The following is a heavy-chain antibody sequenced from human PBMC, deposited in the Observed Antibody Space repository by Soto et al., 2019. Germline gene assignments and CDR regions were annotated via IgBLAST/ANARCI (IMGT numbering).Heavy chain of an antibody. CDR1: CGSISSSSYY. Sequence: QLQLQESGPGLVKPSETLSLTCTVSCGSISSSSYYWGWIRQPPGKGLEWIGSIYDSWSTYYNPSLKSRVTISVDTSKNQYSLKVSSVTAAATAVYYCARRGLYWTGWFDPGGQGTLVMFSS. J-gene: IGHJ5*02. D-gene: IGHD1-1*01. V-gene: IGHV4-39*01. CDR2: IYDSWST. CDR3: ARRGLYWTGWFDP.